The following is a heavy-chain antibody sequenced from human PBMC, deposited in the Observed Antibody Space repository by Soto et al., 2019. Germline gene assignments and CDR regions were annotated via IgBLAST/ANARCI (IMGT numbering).Heavy chain of an antibody. Sequence: EVQLLESGGGLVQPGGSLRLSCAASGITFSIYAMSWVRQAPGKGPEWVSSITGRGDTTFYVDSVKGRFTISRDNSKNTLYLQLSSLSVEDTAVYYCAKDRPNYYHVGGGYYRPGGDFWGQGTLVTVSS. D-gene: IGHD2-15*01. CDR2: ITGRGDTT. CDR1: GITFSIYA. CDR3: AKDRPNYYHVGGGYYRPGGDF. J-gene: IGHJ4*02. V-gene: IGHV3-23*01.